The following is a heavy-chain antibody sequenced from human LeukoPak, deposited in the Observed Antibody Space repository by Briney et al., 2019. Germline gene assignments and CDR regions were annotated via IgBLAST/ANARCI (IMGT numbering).Heavy chain of an antibody. V-gene: IGHV4-59*06. CDR1: GGSISSYY. D-gene: IGHD3-3*01. CDR3: ARCTIFGVVKCNWFDP. Sequence: SETLSLTCIVSGGSISSYYWSWIRQHPGKGLEWIGYIYYSGSTYYNPSLKSRVTISVDTSKNQFSLKLSSVTAADTAVYYCARCTIFGVVKCNWFDPWGQGTLVTVSS. J-gene: IGHJ5*02. CDR2: IYYSGST.